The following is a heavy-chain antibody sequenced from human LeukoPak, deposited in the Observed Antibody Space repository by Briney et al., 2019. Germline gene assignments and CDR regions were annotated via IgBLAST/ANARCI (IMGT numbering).Heavy chain of an antibody. D-gene: IGHD4-23*01. CDR2: NNQ. CDR3: ARDPPRVRNSWGDGFDV. V-gene: IGHV3-33*08. J-gene: IGHJ6*02. Sequence: GGSLRLSCAASGFTFSAYGIHWVRQAPGKGLEWVAGNNQYNVESVKGRFTISRDSPKNTVYLQMNSLAVEDTAVYYCARDPPRVRNSWGDGFDVWGQGTTVTVSS. CDR1: GFTFSAYG.